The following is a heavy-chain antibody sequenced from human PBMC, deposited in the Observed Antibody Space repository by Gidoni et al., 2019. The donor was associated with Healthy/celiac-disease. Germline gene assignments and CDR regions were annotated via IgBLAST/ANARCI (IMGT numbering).Heavy chain of an antibody. CDR2: INPNSGGT. Sequence: QVQLVQSGAEVKKPGASVKVSCKASGYTCTGYYMHWVRQAPGQGLEWMGWINPNSGGTNYAQKFQGRVTMTRDTSISTAYMELSRLRSDDTAVYYCARDLYYYDSSGYYVPFDYWGQGTLVTVSS. D-gene: IGHD3-22*01. CDR1: GYTCTGYY. J-gene: IGHJ4*02. CDR3: ARDLYYYDSSGYYVPFDY. V-gene: IGHV1-2*02.